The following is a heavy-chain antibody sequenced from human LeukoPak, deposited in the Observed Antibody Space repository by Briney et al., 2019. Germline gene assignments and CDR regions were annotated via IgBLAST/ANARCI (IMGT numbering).Heavy chain of an antibody. V-gene: IGHV3-30*02. CDR3: ARGPSGYHNT. D-gene: IGHD5-12*01. Sequence: GGSLRLSCAASGFLFSSYGMHWVRQAPGKGLEWVAFIHYDGSNQYYADSVKGRFTISRDNSKNTLYLQMNSLRAEDTAVYYCARGPSGYHNTGGQGTLVTVSS. J-gene: IGHJ4*02. CDR2: IHYDGSNQ. CDR1: GFLFSSYG.